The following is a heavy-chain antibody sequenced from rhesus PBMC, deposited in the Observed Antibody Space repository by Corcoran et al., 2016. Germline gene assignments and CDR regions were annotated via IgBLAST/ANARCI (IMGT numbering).Heavy chain of an antibody. CDR3: ARGSDFSGNRFDV. Sequence: QVQLQESGPGLVKSSETLSLTCAVSGYSISRNYWSWIRQSPGKGLEGIGYISVSGGSTYYSSLKSRVTISTDTSNNQFSLKLSYVTAADTAVYFCARGSDFSGNRFDVWGPGVLVTVSS. V-gene: IGHV4-173*01. CDR2: ISVSGGST. CDR1: GYSISRNY. J-gene: IGHJ5-1*01. D-gene: IGHD2-21*01.